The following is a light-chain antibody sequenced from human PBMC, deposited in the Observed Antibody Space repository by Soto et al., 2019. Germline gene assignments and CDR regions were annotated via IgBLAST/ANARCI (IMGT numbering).Light chain of an antibody. CDR3: QTWGTGIRV. V-gene: IGLV4-69*01. CDR1: SGHSTYV. CDR2: LYSDGSH. Sequence: QSVLTQSPSASASLGASVNLTCTLSSGHSTYVIAWHQQQPEKGPRYLMKLYSDGSHKKGDGVPDRFSGSSSGAERYLTISSLQSEDEADYYCQTWGTGIRVFGGGTQLTVL. J-gene: IGLJ3*02.